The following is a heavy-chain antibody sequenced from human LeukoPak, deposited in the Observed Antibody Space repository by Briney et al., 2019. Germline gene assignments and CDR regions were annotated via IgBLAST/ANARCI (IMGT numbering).Heavy chain of an antibody. CDR3: VLIVGAANWFDP. Sequence: PSETLSLTCTVSGGSINSSSYYWGWIRQPPGKGLEWIGSIYYSGSTYYNPSLKSRVTISVDTSKNQFSLKLSSVTAADTAVYYCVLIVGAANWFDPWGQGTLVTVSS. CDR2: IYYSGST. J-gene: IGHJ5*02. CDR1: GGSINSSSYY. V-gene: IGHV4-39*01. D-gene: IGHD1-26*01.